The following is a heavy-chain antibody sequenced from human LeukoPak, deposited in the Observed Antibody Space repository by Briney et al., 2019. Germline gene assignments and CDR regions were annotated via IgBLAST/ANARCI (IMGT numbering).Heavy chain of an antibody. Sequence: SETLSLTCAVYGGSFSGYYWSWIRQPPGKGLEWIGYIYYSGSTNYNPSLKSRVTISVDTSKNQFSLKLSSVTAADTAVYYCAASSLVPAAAWAYWGQGTLVTVSS. CDR1: GGSFSGYY. CDR3: AASSLVPAAAWAY. CDR2: IYYSGST. J-gene: IGHJ4*02. V-gene: IGHV4-59*01. D-gene: IGHD2-2*01.